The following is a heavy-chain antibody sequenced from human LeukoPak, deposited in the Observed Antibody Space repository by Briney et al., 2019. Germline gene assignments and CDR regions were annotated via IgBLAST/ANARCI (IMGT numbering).Heavy chain of an antibody. V-gene: IGHV3-33*01. CDR2: IWYDGSNK. J-gene: IGHJ6*03. Sequence: PGGSLRLSCAASGFSFSGYGMHWVRQAPGKGLEWVAVIWYDGSNKYYGDSVKGQFTISRDNSKNTLYLQMNSLRAEDTAVYYCARSRSPYYYYYYMDVWGEGTTVTVSS. D-gene: IGHD1-26*01. CDR1: GFSFSGYG. CDR3: ARSRSPYYYYYYMDV.